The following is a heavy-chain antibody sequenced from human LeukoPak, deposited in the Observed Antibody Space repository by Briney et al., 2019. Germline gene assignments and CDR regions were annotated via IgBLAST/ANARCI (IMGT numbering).Heavy chain of an antibody. V-gene: IGHV3-7*01. CDR3: ARDASSGSYDY. CDR1: GFPFSSYW. Sequence: GGSRRLSSAASGFPFSSYWMSGVRPATGKGGGWGANIKQDESEKYYMDSVKGGFTISRDNPKNPLYLQMNSLRAEDTAVYYCARDASSGSYDYWGQGTLVTVSS. J-gene: IGHJ4*02. D-gene: IGHD1-26*01. CDR2: IKQDESEK.